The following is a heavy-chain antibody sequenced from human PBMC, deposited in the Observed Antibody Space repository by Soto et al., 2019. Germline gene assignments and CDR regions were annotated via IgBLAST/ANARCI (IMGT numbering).Heavy chain of an antibody. J-gene: IGHJ4*01. CDR2: ISDDGKTQ. CDR3: VKGGYKTGWPPFDH. CDR1: RFRFSAYG. D-gene: IGHD6-19*01. V-gene: IGHV3-30*18. Sequence: QGKLVESGGAVVQSGRSLRLSCTASRFRFSAYGMHWVRQAPGKGLEWVAIISDDGKTQFFTDSVEGRFTISRDNSRNTLYLQMNSLRPEDTAVYYCVKGGYKTGWPPFDHWGHGTRVTVSS.